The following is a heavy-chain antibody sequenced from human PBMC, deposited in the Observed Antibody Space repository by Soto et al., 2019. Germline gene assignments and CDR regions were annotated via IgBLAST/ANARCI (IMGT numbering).Heavy chain of an antibody. Sequence: PGGSLRLSCAASWFTFNNYWMHWVRQAPGKGLVWVSRIKTDGSSPNYADSVEGRFTISSDNAKNTLYLQMNSLRVEDTAVYYCARDRIAGSGSCDNWGQGTLVTVSS. CDR1: WFTFNNYW. CDR2: IKTDGSSP. D-gene: IGHD3-10*01. V-gene: IGHV3-74*01. J-gene: IGHJ4*02. CDR3: ARDRIAGSGSCDN.